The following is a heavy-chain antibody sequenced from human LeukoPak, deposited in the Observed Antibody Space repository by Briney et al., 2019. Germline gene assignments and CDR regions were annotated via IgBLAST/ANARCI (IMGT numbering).Heavy chain of an antibody. CDR1: GGSISTHY. CDR3: ARDSSGYRRGSFDY. J-gene: IGHJ4*02. V-gene: IGHV4-59*11. CDR2: IYYSGST. Sequence: SETLSLTCTVSGGSISTHYWSWIRQPPGKGLEWIGYIYYSGSTNYNPSLKSRVTISVDTSKNQFSLKLSSVTAADTAVYYCARDSSGYRRGSFDYWGQGTLVTASS. D-gene: IGHD3-22*01.